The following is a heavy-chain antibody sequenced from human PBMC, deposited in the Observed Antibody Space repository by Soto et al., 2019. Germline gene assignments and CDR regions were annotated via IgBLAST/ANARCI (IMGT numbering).Heavy chain of an antibody. D-gene: IGHD4-4*01. J-gene: IGHJ5*02. CDR2: ISSSGSTI. CDR1: GFTFSSYE. Sequence: PGGSLRLSCAASGFTFSSYEMNWVRQAPGKGLEWVSYISSSGSTIYYADSVKGRFTISRDNAKNSLYLQMNSLRAEDTAVYYCARDHRGPGAYSNYVWFDPWGQGTLVTV. CDR3: ARDHRGPGAYSNYVWFDP. V-gene: IGHV3-48*03.